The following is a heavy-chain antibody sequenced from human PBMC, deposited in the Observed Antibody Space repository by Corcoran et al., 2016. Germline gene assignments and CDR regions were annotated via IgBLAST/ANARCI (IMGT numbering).Heavy chain of an antibody. CDR1: GGSFSGYY. Sequence: QQQQWGAGLLKPSETLSLTCAVYGGSFSGYYWSWIRQPPGKGLEWIGEINHSGSTNYNPSLKSRVTISVDTSKNQFSLKLSSVTAADTAVYYCARALTMVYYYYGMDVWGQGTTVTVSS. J-gene: IGHJ6*02. CDR3: ARALTMVYYYYGMDV. CDR2: INHSGST. D-gene: IGHD3-10*01. V-gene: IGHV4-34*01.